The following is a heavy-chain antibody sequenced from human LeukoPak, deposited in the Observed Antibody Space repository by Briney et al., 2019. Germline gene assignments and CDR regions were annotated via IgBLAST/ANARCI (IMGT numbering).Heavy chain of an antibody. J-gene: IGHJ6*03. D-gene: IGHD5-12*01. Sequence: PSETLSLTCTVSGVSISSYYWSWIRQPAGKGLEWIGLIHTSGSTNYNPSLKSRVTMSVDTSKNQFSLKLSSVTAADTAVYYCARIMRGYDSDYYYYYYMDVWGKGTTVTISS. V-gene: IGHV4-4*07. CDR3: ARIMRGYDSDYYYYYYMDV. CDR2: IHTSGST. CDR1: GVSISSYY.